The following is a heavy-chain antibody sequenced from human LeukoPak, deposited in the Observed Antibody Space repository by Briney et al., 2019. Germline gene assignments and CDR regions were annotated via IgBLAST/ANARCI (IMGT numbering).Heavy chain of an antibody. J-gene: IGHJ4*02. Sequence: HTGGSLRLSCAASGFTFSNYGMNWVRQAPGKGLVWVSRINSDGSSTSYADSVKGRFTISRDNAKNTLYLQMNSLRAEDTAVYYCAGLAGTASAGDWGQGTLVTVSS. CDR2: INSDGSST. V-gene: IGHV3-74*01. CDR3: AGLAGTASAGD. CDR1: GFTFSNYG. D-gene: IGHD6-19*01.